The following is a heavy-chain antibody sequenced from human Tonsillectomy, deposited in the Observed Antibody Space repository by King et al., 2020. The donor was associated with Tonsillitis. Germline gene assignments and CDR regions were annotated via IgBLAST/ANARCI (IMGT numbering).Heavy chain of an antibody. CDR1: GGSISSSSYY. J-gene: IGHJ2*01. CDR2: IYYSGST. V-gene: IGHV4-39*07. Sequence: QLQESGPGLVKPSETLSLTCTVSGGSISSSSYYWGWIRQPPGKGLEWIGSIYYSGSTYYNPSLKSRVTISVDTSKNQFSLKLSSVTAADTAVYYCVRLRPLLLRAEGWYFDLWGRGTLVTVSS. CDR3: VRLRPLLLRAEGWYFDL. D-gene: IGHD3-22*01.